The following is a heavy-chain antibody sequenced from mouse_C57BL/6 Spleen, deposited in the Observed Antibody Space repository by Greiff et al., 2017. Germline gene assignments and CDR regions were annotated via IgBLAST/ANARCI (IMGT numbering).Heavy chain of an antibody. CDR1: GFTFSSYA. V-gene: IGHV5-9-1*02. J-gene: IGHJ4*01. Sequence: EVQGVESGEGLVKPGGSLKLSCAASGFTFSSYAMSWVRQTPEKRLEWVAYISSGGDYIYYADTVKGRFTISRDNARNTLYLQMSSLKSEDTAMYYCTRGDGYYDYSMYYWGQGTSVTVSS. CDR3: TRGDGYYDYSMYY. D-gene: IGHD2-3*01. CDR2: ISSGGDYI.